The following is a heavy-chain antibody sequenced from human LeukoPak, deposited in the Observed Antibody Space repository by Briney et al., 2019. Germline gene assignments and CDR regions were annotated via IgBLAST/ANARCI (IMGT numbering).Heavy chain of an antibody. Sequence: GGTLRLSCAASGFTFSSYEMNWVRQAPGKGLEWVSYISSSGSTIYYADSVKGRFTISRDNAKNSLYLQMNSLRAEDTAVYYCARDRGVGAIPTDFDYWGQGTLVTVSS. D-gene: IGHD1-26*01. CDR3: ARDRGVGAIPTDFDY. CDR2: ISSSGSTI. CDR1: GFTFSSYE. J-gene: IGHJ4*02. V-gene: IGHV3-48*03.